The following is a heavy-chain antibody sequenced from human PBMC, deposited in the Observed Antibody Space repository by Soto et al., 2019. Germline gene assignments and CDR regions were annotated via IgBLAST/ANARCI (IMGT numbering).Heavy chain of an antibody. Sequence: QVQLVESGGGVVQPGRSLRLSCAASGFTFSSYAMHWVRQAPGKGLEWVAVISYDGSNKYYADSVKGRFTISRDNSKNTLYLQMNSLRAEDTAVYYCARVGPPDYGKRQRYYYYYGMDVWGQGTTVNVSS. V-gene: IGHV3-30-3*01. CDR1: GFTFSSYA. D-gene: IGHD4-17*01. J-gene: IGHJ6*02. CDR3: ARVGPPDYGKRQRYYYYYGMDV. CDR2: ISYDGSNK.